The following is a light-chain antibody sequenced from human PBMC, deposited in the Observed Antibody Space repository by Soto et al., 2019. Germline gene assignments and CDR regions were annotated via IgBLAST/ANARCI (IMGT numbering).Light chain of an antibody. CDR2: DAS. V-gene: IGKV1-5*01. J-gene: IGKJ2*01. CDR3: QPYNSYPYT. CDR1: QSISSW. Sequence: DIQMTQSPSTLSASVGDRVTVTCRASQSISSWLAWYQQKPGKAPKLLIYDASSLKSGVPSRFSGSGSGTEFTLTISSLQPDDFATYYCQPYNSYPYTFGQGTKLEIK.